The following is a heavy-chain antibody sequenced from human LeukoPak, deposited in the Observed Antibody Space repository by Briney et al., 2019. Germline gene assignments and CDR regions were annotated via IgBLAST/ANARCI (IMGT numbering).Heavy chain of an antibody. CDR3: ARDAPSVGSPDTFGY. J-gene: IGHJ4*02. D-gene: IGHD3-16*01. CDR1: GFTFSSYW. Sequence: PGGSLRPSCAASGFTFSSYWMSWVRQAPGKGLEWVANIKQDGSEKYYVDSVKGRFTISRDNAKNSLYLQMNSLRAEDTAVYYCARDAPSVGSPDTFGYWGQGTLVTASS. CDR2: IKQDGSEK. V-gene: IGHV3-7*01.